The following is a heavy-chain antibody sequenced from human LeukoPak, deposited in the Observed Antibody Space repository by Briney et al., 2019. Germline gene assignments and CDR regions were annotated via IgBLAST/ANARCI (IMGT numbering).Heavy chain of an antibody. D-gene: IGHD1-26*01. CDR1: GGSIGGYY. Sequence: PSETLSLTCAVYGGSIGGYYWSWIRQPPGKGLEWIGEISHSGTTSYNPSLKSRVTMSVDTSKNQFSLKLSSMTAADTAAYYCARGEGGAPIFWGQGTLVTVSS. CDR3: ARGEGGAPIF. J-gene: IGHJ4*02. CDR2: ISHSGTT. V-gene: IGHV4-34*01.